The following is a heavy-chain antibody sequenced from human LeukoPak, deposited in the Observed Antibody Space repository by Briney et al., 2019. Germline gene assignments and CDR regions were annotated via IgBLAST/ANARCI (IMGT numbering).Heavy chain of an antibody. V-gene: IGHV3-7*01. D-gene: IGHD5-12*01. Sequence: GGSLRLSCAASGFTFSSYWMSWVRQAPGKGLEWVANIKQDGSEKYYVDSVKGRFTISRDNAKNSLYLQTNSLRAEDTAVYYCARESTGRDGYNRFKMGGDYWGQGTLVTVSS. CDR3: ARESTGRDGYNRFKMGGDY. CDR2: IKQDGSEK. J-gene: IGHJ4*02. CDR1: GFTFSSYW.